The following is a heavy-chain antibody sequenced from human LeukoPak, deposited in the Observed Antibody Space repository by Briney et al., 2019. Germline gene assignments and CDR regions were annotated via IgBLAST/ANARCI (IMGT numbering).Heavy chain of an antibody. J-gene: IGHJ6*02. V-gene: IGHV3-30*18. CDR1: GFTFSSYD. CDR3: AKDRRQRVTSYGMDV. CDR2: ISYDGSNK. Sequence: PGGSLRLSCAASGFTFSSYDMHWVRQAPGKGLEWVAVISYDGSNKYYADSVKGRFTISRDNSKNTLYLQMNSLRAEDTAVYYCAKDRRQRVTSYGMDVWGQGTTVTVSS. D-gene: IGHD6-6*01.